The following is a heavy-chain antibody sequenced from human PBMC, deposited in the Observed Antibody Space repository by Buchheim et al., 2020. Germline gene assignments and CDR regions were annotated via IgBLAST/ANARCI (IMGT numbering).Heavy chain of an antibody. J-gene: IGHJ4*02. D-gene: IGHD5-24*01. CDR2: INSYGTTI. CDR3: AREGRDGYNGPFDY. Sequence: QVQLVESGGDLVKPGGSLRLSCAASGFTFTDSYMSWIRQAPGKGLECVAYINSYGTTIYYTDSVKGRFTVSRDNAKKSLYLQMNSLRAEDTAVYYCAREGRDGYNGPFDYWGQGTL. V-gene: IGHV3-11*01. CDR1: GFTFTDSY.